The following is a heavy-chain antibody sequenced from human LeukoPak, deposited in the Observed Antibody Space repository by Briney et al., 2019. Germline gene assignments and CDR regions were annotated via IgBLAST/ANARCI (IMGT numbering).Heavy chain of an antibody. CDR1: GFTFSHYW. D-gene: IGHD4-17*01. J-gene: IGHJ6*02. CDR2: ISWNSGSI. Sequence: GGSLRLSCAASGFTFSHYWMSWVRQAPGKGLEWVSGISWNSGSIGYADSVKGRFTISRDNAKNSLYLQMNSLRAEDTALYYCAKGLPDYGDYYYYYGMDVWGQGTTVTVSS. CDR3: AKGLPDYGDYYYYYGMDV. V-gene: IGHV3-9*01.